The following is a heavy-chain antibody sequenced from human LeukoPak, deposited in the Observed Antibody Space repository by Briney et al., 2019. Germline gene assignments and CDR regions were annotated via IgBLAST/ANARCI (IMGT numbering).Heavy chain of an antibody. CDR1: GYSINSGYH. D-gene: IGHD3-16*02. CDR2: IYHSGST. Sequence: SETLSLTCIVSGYSINSGYHWGWIRQPPGKGLEWIGSIYHSGSTYYNPSLKSRVTISVDTSKNQFSLKLSSVTAADTAVYYCARSRGDYVWGSYRSFFDYWGQGTLVTVSS. J-gene: IGHJ4*02. V-gene: IGHV4-38-2*02. CDR3: ARSRGDYVWGSYRSFFDY.